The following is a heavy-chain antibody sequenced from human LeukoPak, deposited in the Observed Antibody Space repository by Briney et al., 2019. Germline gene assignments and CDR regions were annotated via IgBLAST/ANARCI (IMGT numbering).Heavy chain of an antibody. D-gene: IGHD6-19*01. V-gene: IGHV4-34*01. Sequence: SETLSLTCAVYGGSFSGYYWSWIRQPPGKGLEWIGEINHSGSTNYNPSLKSRVTISVDTSKNQFSLKLSSVTAADTAVYYCARGRAVAGLYYYYNYIDVWGKGTTVTVSS. J-gene: IGHJ6*03. CDR3: ARGRAVAGLYYYYNYIDV. CDR2: INHSGST. CDR1: GGSFSGYY.